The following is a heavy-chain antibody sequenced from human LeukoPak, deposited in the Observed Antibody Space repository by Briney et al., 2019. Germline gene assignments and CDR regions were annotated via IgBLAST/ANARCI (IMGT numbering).Heavy chain of an antibody. CDR3: ASRAAYSGNDLAWYFDL. CDR1: XXFISSWY. CDR2: IYYSGST. Sequence: PSETLSXXXXXXXXFISSWYWSGIRQPPGKGLEGGGYIYYSGSTSYNPSLQSRLTMSADTSKNQFSLRLSSVTAADTAVYYCASRAAYSGNDLAWYFDLWGRGTLVTVSS. D-gene: IGHD5-12*01. J-gene: IGHJ2*01. V-gene: IGHV4-59*08.